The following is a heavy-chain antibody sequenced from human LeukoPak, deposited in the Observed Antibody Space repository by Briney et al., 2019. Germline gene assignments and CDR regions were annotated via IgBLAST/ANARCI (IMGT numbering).Heavy chain of an antibody. CDR2: ISGSGDST. CDR1: GFTFSSYA. CDR3: AKDLMWIYDALDV. Sequence: GGSLRLSCAASGFTFSSYAMSWVRQAPGKGLEWVSAISGSGDSTYYADSVKGRFTISRDNSKNTLYLQMDSLRAEDTAVYYCAKDLMWIYDALDVWGQGTTVTVSS. V-gene: IGHV3-23*01. J-gene: IGHJ6*02. D-gene: IGHD2-8*01.